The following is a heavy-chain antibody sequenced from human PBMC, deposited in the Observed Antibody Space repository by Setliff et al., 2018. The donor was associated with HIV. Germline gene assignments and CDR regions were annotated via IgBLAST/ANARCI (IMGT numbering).Heavy chain of an antibody. J-gene: IGHJ3*02. D-gene: IGHD3-22*01. V-gene: IGHV4-39*01. CDR2: TSYGGST. Sequence: SETLSLTCTVSGGSISSRNYYWGWIRQPPGKGLEWIGSTSYGGSTYYNPSFKSRVAISVDTSKNQFSLDLRSVTVADTAVYYCASNYGIFYYDSSGKVVDLFDIWGPGPMVTVSS. CDR3: ASNYGIFYYDSSGKVVDLFDI. CDR1: GGSISSRNYY.